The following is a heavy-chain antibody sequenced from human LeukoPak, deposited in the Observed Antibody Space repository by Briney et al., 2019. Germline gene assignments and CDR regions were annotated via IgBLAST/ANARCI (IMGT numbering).Heavy chain of an antibody. D-gene: IGHD3-22*01. V-gene: IGHV3-23*01. CDR1: GFTFSSYA. Sequence: GGSLRLSCAASGFTFSSYAMSWVRHAPGKGLEWVSAISGSGGSTYYADSVKGRFTISRDNSKNTLYLQMNSLRAEDTAVYYCAKTRPYYYDSSGYRGYYFDYWGQGTPVTVSS. CDR3: AKTRPYYYDSSGYRGYYFDY. J-gene: IGHJ4*02. CDR2: ISGSGGST.